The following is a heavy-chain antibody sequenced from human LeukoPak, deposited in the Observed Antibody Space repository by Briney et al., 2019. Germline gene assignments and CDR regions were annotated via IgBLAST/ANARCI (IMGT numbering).Heavy chain of an antibody. J-gene: IGHJ4*02. CDR1: GGSFSGYY. CDR3: ARELLGVTTDYFDY. V-gene: IGHV4-34*01. D-gene: IGHD4-17*01. CDR2: INHSGST. Sequence: SETLSLTCAVYGGSFSGYYWSWIRQPPGKGLEWIGEINHSGSTNYNPSLKSRVTISVDTSKNQFSLKLSSVTAADTAVYYCARELLGVTTDYFDYWGQGTLVTVSS.